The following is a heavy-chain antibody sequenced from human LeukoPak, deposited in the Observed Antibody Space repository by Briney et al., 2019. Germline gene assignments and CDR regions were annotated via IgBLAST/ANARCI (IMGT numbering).Heavy chain of an antibody. CDR2: INPSGGST. J-gene: IGHJ3*02. Sequence: AASVTVSCKASGYTFTSYYMHWVRQAPGQGLEWMGIINPSGGSTSYAQKFQGRVTMTRDTSTSTVYMELSSLRSEDTAVYYCARGYYYDSSGSVNELEDAFDIWGQGTMVTVSS. CDR1: GYTFTSYY. D-gene: IGHD3-22*01. CDR3: ARGYYYDSSGSVNELEDAFDI. V-gene: IGHV1-46*01.